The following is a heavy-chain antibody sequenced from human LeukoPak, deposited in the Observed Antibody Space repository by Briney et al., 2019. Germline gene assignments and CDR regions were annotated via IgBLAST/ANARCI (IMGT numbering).Heavy chain of an antibody. D-gene: IGHD6-13*01. Sequence: AASVKVSCKASGYTFTSHDINWVRQATGQGLEWMGWINAGNGNTKYSQKFQARVTVTRDTSASTAYMELSSLRSEDTAVYYCARDPIGSRWPYYFDYWGQGTLVTVSS. CDR2: INAGNGNT. CDR1: GYTFTSHD. CDR3: ARDPIGSRWPYYFDY. V-gene: IGHV1-3*01. J-gene: IGHJ4*02.